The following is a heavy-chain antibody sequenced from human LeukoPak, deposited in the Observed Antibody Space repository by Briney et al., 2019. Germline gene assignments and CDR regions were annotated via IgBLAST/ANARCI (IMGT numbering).Heavy chain of an antibody. CDR3: ARDRGGGIAAAFDY. CDR2: IYYSGDA. CDR1: GGSISSSSHY. V-gene: IGHV4-39*02. Sequence: ETLSLTCTVSGGSISSSSHYWGWIRQPPGKGLEWIGSIYYSGDAYHNPSLKSRATTSVDTSKSQFSLRLSSVTAADTAVYYCARDRGGGIAAAFDYWGQGTLVTVSS. D-gene: IGHD6-13*01. J-gene: IGHJ4*02.